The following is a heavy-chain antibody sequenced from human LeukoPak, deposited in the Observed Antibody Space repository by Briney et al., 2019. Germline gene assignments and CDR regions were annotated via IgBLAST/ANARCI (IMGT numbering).Heavy chain of an antibody. CDR3: ARDEYGGDYDY. CDR2: IYYSGST. D-gene: IGHD4-17*01. CDR1: GGSISSYY. V-gene: IGHV4-59*12. Sequence: SETLSLTCTVSGGSISSYYWSWIRQPPGKGLEWIGYIYYSGSTNYNPSLKSRVTISVDTSRNQFSLRLNSVTAADTAVYYCARDEYGGDYDYWGQGTLVTVSS. J-gene: IGHJ4*02.